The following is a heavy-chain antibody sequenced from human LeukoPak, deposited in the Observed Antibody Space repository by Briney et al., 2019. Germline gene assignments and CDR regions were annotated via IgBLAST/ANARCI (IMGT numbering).Heavy chain of an antibody. CDR1: GFSFSSYG. Sequence: PGGSLRLSCAGSGFSFSSYGMHWVRQAPGKGLEWMAFIRSDGSNKYYADSVKGRFTISRDNSKNTLYLQMNSLRAEDTAVYYCAKVLGPNHHSDFDYWGQGTLVTVSS. V-gene: IGHV3-30*02. D-gene: IGHD1-14*01. CDR3: AKVLGPNHHSDFDY. CDR2: IRSDGSNK. J-gene: IGHJ4*02.